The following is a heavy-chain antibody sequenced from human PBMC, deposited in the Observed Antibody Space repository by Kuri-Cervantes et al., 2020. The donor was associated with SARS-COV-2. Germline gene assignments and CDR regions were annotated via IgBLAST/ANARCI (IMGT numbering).Heavy chain of an antibody. CDR1: GGTFSSYA. CDR2: IIPIFGTA. CDR3: ARESKGVTIFGVVYNWFDP. D-gene: IGHD3-3*01. V-gene: IGHV1-69*15. J-gene: IGHJ5*02. Sequence: KISCKASGGTFSSYAISWVRQAPGQGLEWMGRIIPIFGTANYAQKFQGRVTITADESTSTAYMELSSLRSEDTAVYYCARESKGVTIFGVVYNWFDPWGQGTLVTVSS.